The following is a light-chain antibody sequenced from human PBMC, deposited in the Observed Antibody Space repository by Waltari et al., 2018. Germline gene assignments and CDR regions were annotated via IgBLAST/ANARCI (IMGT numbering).Light chain of an antibody. Sequence: QSVLTQPPSVSAAPGQKVTVSCSGTTSTIGTYYVSWYQHLPGTAPKLLIFDNSQRPSGIPERFSGSKSGTSATLGITGLQTGDEADYYCGTWDSSLDSYVFGSGSKVTVL. CDR3: GTWDSSLDSYV. CDR1: TSTIGTYY. J-gene: IGLJ1*01. CDR2: DNS. V-gene: IGLV1-51*01.